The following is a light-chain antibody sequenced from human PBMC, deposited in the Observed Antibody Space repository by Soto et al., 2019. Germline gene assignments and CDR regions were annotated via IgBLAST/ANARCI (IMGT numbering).Light chain of an antibody. Sequence: QSVLTQPPSASGAPGQRVTISCSGSSSNIGSDSVSWYQQLPGTAPKLLIYNNNQRPSGVPDRFSGSKSGPSATLTITAVQVGDEAEYYCGTWGWGLRVFGAGTKLTVL. CDR1: SSNIGSDS. J-gene: IGLJ3*02. V-gene: IGLV1-44*01. CDR3: GTWGWGLRV. CDR2: NNN.